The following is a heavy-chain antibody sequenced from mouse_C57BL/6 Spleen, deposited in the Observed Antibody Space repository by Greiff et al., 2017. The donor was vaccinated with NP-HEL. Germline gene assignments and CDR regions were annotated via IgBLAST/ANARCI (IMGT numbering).Heavy chain of an antibody. J-gene: IGHJ2*01. Sequence: QVQLKESGPELVKPGASVKISCKASGYAFSSSWMNWVKQRPGKGLEWIGRIYPGDGDTNYNGKFKGKATLTADKSSSTAYMQLSSQTSEDSAVYFCARSTTVDLYCDYWGQGTTLTVSS. D-gene: IGHD1-1*01. V-gene: IGHV1-82*01. CDR2: IYPGDGDT. CDR3: ARSTTVDLYCDY. CDR1: GYAFSSSW.